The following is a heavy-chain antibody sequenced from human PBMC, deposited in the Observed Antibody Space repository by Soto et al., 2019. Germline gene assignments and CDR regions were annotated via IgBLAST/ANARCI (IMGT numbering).Heavy chain of an antibody. D-gene: IGHD2-2*01. CDR2: INAGNGNT. Sequence: ASVKVSCKASGYTFTSYAMHWVRQAPGQRLEWMGWINAGNGNTKYSQKFQGRVTITRDTSASTAYMELSSLRSEDTAVYYCARVPLPGYCSSTSCASAPYCMDVWGKGTTVTVSS. V-gene: IGHV1-3*01. CDR3: ARVPLPGYCSSTSCASAPYCMDV. J-gene: IGHJ6*03. CDR1: GYTFTSYA.